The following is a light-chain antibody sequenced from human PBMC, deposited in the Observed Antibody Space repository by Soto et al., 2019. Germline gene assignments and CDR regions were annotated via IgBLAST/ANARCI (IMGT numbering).Light chain of an antibody. CDR3: ETWDSNTSV. V-gene: IGLV4-60*03. CDR2: LEGSGSY. J-gene: IGLJ2*01. Sequence: QPVLTQSSSASASLGSSVKLTCTLSSGHSSYIIAWHQQQPGKAPRYLMKLEGSGSYNKGSGVPDRFSGSSSGADPYLTISNLQSEDEADYYCETWDSNTSVFGGGTKLTVL. CDR1: SGHSSYI.